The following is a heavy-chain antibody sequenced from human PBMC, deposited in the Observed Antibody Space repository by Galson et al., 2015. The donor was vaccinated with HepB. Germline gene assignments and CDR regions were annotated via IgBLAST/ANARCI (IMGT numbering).Heavy chain of an antibody. D-gene: IGHD4-11*01. J-gene: IGHJ6*03. CDR3: ARDGADYSNYVPYYYYYYMDV. CDR1: GFTFSSYA. Sequence: SLRLSCAASGFTFSSYAMHWVRQAQGKGLEWVAVISYDGSNKYYADSVKGRFTISRDNSKNTLYLQMNSLRAEDTAVYYCARDGADYSNYVPYYYYYYMDVWGKGTTVTVSS. V-gene: IGHV3-30-3*01. CDR2: ISYDGSNK.